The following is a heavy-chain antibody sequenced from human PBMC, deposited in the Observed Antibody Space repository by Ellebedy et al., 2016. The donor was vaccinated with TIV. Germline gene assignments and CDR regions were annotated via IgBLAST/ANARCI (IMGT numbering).Heavy chain of an antibody. CDR3: ASGYSYGPFDY. CDR2: ISGYSGNI. J-gene: IGHJ4*02. CDR1: GGTFSSYA. D-gene: IGHD5-18*01. Sequence: AASVKVSCKASGGTFSSYAISWVRQAPGQGLEWMGWISGYSGNINYAQNLQGRVTMTTDTSTSTVYMELSSLRSEDTAVYYCASGYSYGPFDYWGQGTLVTVSS. V-gene: IGHV1-18*01.